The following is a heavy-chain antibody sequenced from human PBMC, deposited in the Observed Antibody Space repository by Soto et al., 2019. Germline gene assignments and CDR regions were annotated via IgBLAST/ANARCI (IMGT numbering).Heavy chain of an antibody. D-gene: IGHD2-2*01. CDR1: GFIFSDYY. V-gene: IGHV3-11*01. CDR3: ARPPGVGRIPALGYGMDV. J-gene: IGHJ6*02. Sequence: PGGSLRLSCAASGFIFSDYYMSWVRQAPGKGLEWVSYISSSGTTIYYADSVKGRFTISRDNAKNSLYLQMNSLRAEDTAVYYCARPPGVGRIPALGYGMDVWGQALKVTVSS. CDR2: ISSSGTTI.